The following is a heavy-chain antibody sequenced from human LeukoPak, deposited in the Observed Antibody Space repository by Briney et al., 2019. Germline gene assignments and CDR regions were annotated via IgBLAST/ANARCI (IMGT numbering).Heavy chain of an antibody. Sequence: SETLSLTCTVSGGSISSTKFYWGWVRQPPGKGLEWIGSVHYSGSPFYNPSLKSRVTISVDTSKNQFSLKLSSVTAADTAVYYCARLGATGGYYYYYYMDVWGKGSTVTVSS. J-gene: IGHJ6*03. CDR2: VHYSGSP. CDR3: ARLGATGGYYYYYYMDV. CDR1: GGSISSTKFY. D-gene: IGHD1-26*01. V-gene: IGHV4-39*01.